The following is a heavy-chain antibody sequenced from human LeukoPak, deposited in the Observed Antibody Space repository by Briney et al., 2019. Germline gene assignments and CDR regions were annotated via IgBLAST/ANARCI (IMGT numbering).Heavy chain of an antibody. Sequence: HPGRSLRLSCAASGFTFSSYGMHWVRQAPGKGLEWVAVISYDGSNKYYADSVKGRFTISRDNSKNTLYLQMNSLRAEDTAVYYCAKVGAGKAVAVDWGQGTLVTVSS. V-gene: IGHV3-30*18. CDR2: ISYDGSNK. D-gene: IGHD6-19*01. CDR3: AKVGAGKAVAVD. J-gene: IGHJ4*02. CDR1: GFTFSSYG.